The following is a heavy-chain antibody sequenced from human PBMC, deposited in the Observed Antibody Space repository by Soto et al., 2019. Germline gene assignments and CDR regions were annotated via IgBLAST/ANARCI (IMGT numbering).Heavy chain of an antibody. Sequence: SETLSLTCAVYGGSFSGYYWSWIRQPPGKGLEWIGEINHSGSTNYNPSLKSRVTISVDTSKNQFSLKLSSVTAADTAVYYCARGLRQWLLRPAFDIWGQGTMVTVSS. J-gene: IGHJ3*02. D-gene: IGHD6-19*01. CDR1: GGSFSGYY. CDR2: INHSGST. CDR3: ARGLRQWLLRPAFDI. V-gene: IGHV4-34*01.